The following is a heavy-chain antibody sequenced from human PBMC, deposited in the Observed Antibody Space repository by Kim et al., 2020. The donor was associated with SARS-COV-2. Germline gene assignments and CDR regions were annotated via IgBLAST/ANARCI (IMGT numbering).Heavy chain of an antibody. J-gene: IGHJ2*01. Sequence: SETLSLICTVSGGSISSSSYYWGWIRQPPGKGLEWIGSIYYSGSTYYNPTLKSRVTISVDTSKNQFSLKLSSVTAADTAVYYCAREFNGGCWYEWYFDLWGRGTLVTVSS. CDR1: GGSISSSSYY. CDR2: IYYSGST. V-gene: IGHV4-39*07. D-gene: IGHD6-13*01. CDR3: AREFNGGCWYEWYFDL.